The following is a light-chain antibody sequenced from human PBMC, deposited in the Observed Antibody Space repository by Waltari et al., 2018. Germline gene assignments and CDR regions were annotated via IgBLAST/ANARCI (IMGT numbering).Light chain of an antibody. CDR3: CSYAGSYTFVV. J-gene: IGLJ2*01. V-gene: IGLV2-11*01. CDR1: SSDVGGYNY. CDR2: DVS. Sequence: QSALTQPRSVSGSPGQSVTISCNGTSSDVGGYNYVSWYQQHPGKAPKLMIYDVSKLPAGVPDRFSGSKSGNTASLTISGLQAEDEADYYCCSYAGSYTFVVFGGGTKLTVL.